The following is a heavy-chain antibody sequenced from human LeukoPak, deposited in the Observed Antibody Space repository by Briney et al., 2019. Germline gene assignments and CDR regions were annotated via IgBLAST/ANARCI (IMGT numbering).Heavy chain of an antibody. J-gene: IGHJ4*02. CDR3: THNNERDY. CDR2: IRSEANSYAT. D-gene: IGHD1/OR15-1a*01. V-gene: IGHV3-73*01. CDR1: GFTFSGSA. Sequence: PGGSLRLSCAASGFTFSGSAMHWVRQASGKGLEWVGRIRSEANSYATAYAASVKGRFTISRDDSKNTAYLQMNSLKTEDTAVYCCTHNNERDYWGQGTLVTVSS.